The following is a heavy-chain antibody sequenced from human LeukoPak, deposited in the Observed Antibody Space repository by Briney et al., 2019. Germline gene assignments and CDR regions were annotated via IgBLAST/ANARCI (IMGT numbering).Heavy chain of an antibody. CDR1: GYTFTSYA. V-gene: IGHV1-69*13. J-gene: IGHJ3*02. D-gene: IGHD2-2*01. Sequence: SVKVSCKASGYTFTSYAISWVRQAPGQGLEWMGGIIPIFGTANYAQKFQGRVTITADESTSTAYMELSSLRSEDTAVYYCARSKNRYCSSTSCVLGAFDIWGQGTMVTVSS. CDR2: IIPIFGTA. CDR3: ARSKNRYCSSTSCVLGAFDI.